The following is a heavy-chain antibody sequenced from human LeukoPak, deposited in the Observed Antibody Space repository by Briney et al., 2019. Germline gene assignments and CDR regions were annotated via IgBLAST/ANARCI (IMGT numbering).Heavy chain of an antibody. CDR1: GFTFSSYA. V-gene: IGHV3-23*01. J-gene: IGHJ4*02. D-gene: IGHD2-2*01. CDR3: ARDASSQLDY. CDR2: LSDSGGST. Sequence: GGSLRLSCAASGFTFSSYAMSWVRQAPGKGLEWVSALSDSGGSTYYADSVKGRFTISRDNSKNTLYLQMNSLRAEDTAVYYCARDASSQLDYWGQGTLVTVSS.